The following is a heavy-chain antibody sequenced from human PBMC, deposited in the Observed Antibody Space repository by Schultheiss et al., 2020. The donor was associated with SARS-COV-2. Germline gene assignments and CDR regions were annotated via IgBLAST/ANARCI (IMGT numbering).Heavy chain of an antibody. CDR3: AREEYGGHNWYFDL. Sequence: GGSLRLSCAASGFTFSSYAMNWVRQAPGKGLEWVSFISSTGGSTYYADSVKGRFTISRDNSRNTLYLQVNSLRAEDTAIFYCAREEYGGHNWYFDLWGRGTLVTVSS. D-gene: IGHD4-23*01. CDR2: ISSTGGST. V-gene: IGHV3-23*01. J-gene: IGHJ2*01. CDR1: GFTFSSYA.